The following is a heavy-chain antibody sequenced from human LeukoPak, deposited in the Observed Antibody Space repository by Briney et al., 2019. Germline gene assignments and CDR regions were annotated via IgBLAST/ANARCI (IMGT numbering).Heavy chain of an antibody. D-gene: IGHD1-26*01. CDR3: TTEIVGAFYGMDV. V-gene: IGHV3-15*07. CDR2: IKSKTDGGTT. Sequence: GGSLRLSCAASGFTFSNAWMNWVRQAPGKGLEWVGRIKSKTDGGTTDYAAPVKGRFTISRDDSKNTLYLQMNSLKTEDTAVYYCTTEIVGAFYGMDVWGQGTTVTVSS. J-gene: IGHJ6*02. CDR1: GFTFSNAW.